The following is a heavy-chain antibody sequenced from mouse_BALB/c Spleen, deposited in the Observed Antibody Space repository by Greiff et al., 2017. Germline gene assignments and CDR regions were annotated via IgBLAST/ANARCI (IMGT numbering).Heavy chain of an antibody. J-gene: IGHJ3*01. Sequence: VLLVESGPGLVAPSQSLSITCTVSGFSLTSFRVHWVRPPPGKGLKWLGVIWAGGSTNYNSALMSRMSISKDNYESQIFLKMNSLQTDDTAMYYCARGRERKTAWFAYWGQGTLVTVSA. CDR1: GFSLTSFR. V-gene: IGHV2-9*02. CDR2: IWAGGST. CDR3: ARGRERKTAWFAY.